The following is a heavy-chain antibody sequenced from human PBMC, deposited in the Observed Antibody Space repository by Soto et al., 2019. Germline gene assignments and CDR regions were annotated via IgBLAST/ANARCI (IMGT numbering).Heavy chain of an antibody. V-gene: IGHV4-59*01. J-gene: IGHJ4*02. CDR2: FYYSGST. CDR3: AYGGSAEGYFDS. D-gene: IGHD1-26*01. Sequence: QVQVQESGPGLVKPSETLSLTCTVSGASISGYYWSWVRQPPGKGLEWIGYFYYSGSTNYNPSLQSRVSMSVDTSKNQFSLKLTSVTAADTAVYYCAYGGSAEGYFDSWGQGALVTVSS. CDR1: GASISGYY.